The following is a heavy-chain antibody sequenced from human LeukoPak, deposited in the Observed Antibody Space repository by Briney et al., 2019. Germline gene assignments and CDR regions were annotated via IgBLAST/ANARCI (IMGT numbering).Heavy chain of an antibody. J-gene: IGHJ3*02. CDR3: ARGLTPDAFDI. CDR1: GGSISSSSYY. V-gene: IGHV4-39*07. Sequence: SETLSLTCTVSGGSISSSSYYWGWIRQPPAKGLEWIGSIYHSGRTHYNPSLKSRVTISGDTSKNQFSLKLSSVTAAETAVYYCARGLTPDAFDIWGQGTMVTVSS. CDR2: IYHSGRT.